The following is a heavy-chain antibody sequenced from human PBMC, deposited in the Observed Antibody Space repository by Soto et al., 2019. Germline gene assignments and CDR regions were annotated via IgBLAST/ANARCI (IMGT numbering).Heavy chain of an antibody. Sequence: ASVRVSCKASGCTFSSYAISWVRQAPGQGLEWMGGIIPIFGTANYAQKFQGRVTITADKSTSTAYMELSSLRSEDTAVYYCARGGAITIFGVVPGGNWFDPWGQGTLVNVSS. D-gene: IGHD3-3*01. V-gene: IGHV1-69*06. J-gene: IGHJ5*02. CDR3: ARGGAITIFGVVPGGNWFDP. CDR1: GCTFSSYA. CDR2: IIPIFGTA.